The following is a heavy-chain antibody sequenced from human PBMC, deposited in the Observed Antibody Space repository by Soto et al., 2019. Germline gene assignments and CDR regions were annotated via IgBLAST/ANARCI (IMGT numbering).Heavy chain of an antibody. J-gene: IGHJ6*02. CDR3: ARHGTYYYDSSGYQPYYYYGMDV. Sequence: GESLKISCKGSGYSFTSYWISWVRQMPGKGLEWMGRIDPSDSYTNYSPSFQGHVTISADKSISTAYLQWSSLKASDTAMYYCARHGTYYYDSSGYQPYYYYGMDVWGQGTTVTAP. V-gene: IGHV5-10-1*01. CDR1: GYSFTSYW. D-gene: IGHD3-22*01. CDR2: IDPSDSYT.